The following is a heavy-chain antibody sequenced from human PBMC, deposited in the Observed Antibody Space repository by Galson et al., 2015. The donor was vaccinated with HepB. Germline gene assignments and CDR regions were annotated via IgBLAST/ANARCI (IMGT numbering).Heavy chain of an antibody. Sequence: SLRLSCAASGFSFGDYAMSWFRQAPGKGLEWVGFIRRKVYGGTTEYAASVKGRFTISRDESKSVAYLQMNSLKTEDTAIYYCATNRWYGAAPYGLDVWGQGTTVTVSS. V-gene: IGHV3-49*03. J-gene: IGHJ6*02. CDR2: IRRKVYGGTT. D-gene: IGHD3-10*01. CDR3: ATNRWYGAAPYGLDV. CDR1: GFSFGDYA.